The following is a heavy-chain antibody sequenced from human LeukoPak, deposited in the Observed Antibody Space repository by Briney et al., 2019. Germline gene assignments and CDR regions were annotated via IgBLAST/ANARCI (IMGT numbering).Heavy chain of an antibody. J-gene: IGHJ6*02. Sequence: SETLSLTCAVYGGSFSGYYWSWIRQPPGKGLEWIGEINHSGSTNYNPSLKSRVTISVDTSKNQFSLKLSSVTAADTAVYHCARDIVVVVAAIYYYYGMDVWGQGTTVTVSS. D-gene: IGHD2-15*01. CDR1: GGSFSGYY. V-gene: IGHV4-34*01. CDR2: INHSGST. CDR3: ARDIVVVVAAIYYYYGMDV.